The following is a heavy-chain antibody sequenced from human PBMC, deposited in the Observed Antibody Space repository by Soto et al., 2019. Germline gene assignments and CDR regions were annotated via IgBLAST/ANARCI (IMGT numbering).Heavy chain of an antibody. D-gene: IGHD3-16*01. CDR1: GDTFTNFD. Sequence: QVQLVQPGTEVRKPGASVKVSCEPSGDTFTNFDLNWVRQASGQGLEWIGWMRADSGDSGHARKFQGRVTLTRETSRSTAYMELSSLRSEGTAVYYCARYVYGQGFKAWGQGTLVFVSS. V-gene: IGHV1-8*01. CDR3: ARYVYGQGFKA. J-gene: IGHJ5*02. CDR2: MRADSGDS.